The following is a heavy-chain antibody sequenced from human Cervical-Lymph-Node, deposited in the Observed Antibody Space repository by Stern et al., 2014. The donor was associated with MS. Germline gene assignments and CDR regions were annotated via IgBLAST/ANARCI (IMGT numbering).Heavy chain of an antibody. CDR3: TREMAARRLDP. V-gene: IGHV3-66*01. CDR1: GSTVNSNY. Sequence: VQLQESGGTLVQPGGSLRLSCAASGSTVNSNYMTWVRQAPGKGLELVSIFYSGISTYYAESVKGRFSFSIDNSKNTLFLHMNNLRVEDTAMYYCTREMAARRLDPWGQGTLVIVSA. CDR2: FYSGIST. J-gene: IGHJ5*02. D-gene: IGHD5-24*01.